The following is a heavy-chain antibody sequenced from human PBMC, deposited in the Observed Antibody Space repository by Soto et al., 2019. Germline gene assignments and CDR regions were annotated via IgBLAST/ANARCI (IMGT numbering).Heavy chain of an antibody. CDR2: ISYDGSNK. D-gene: IGHD3-10*01. J-gene: IGHJ6*02. CDR3: AREPITMVRGEGGMDV. V-gene: IGHV3-30-3*01. CDR1: GFTFSSYA. Sequence: GGSLRLSCAASGFTFSSYAMHWVRQAPGKGLEWVAVISYDGSNKYYADSVKGRFTISRDNSKNTLYLQMNSLRAEDTAVYYCAREPITMVRGEGGMDVWGQGTTVTVSS.